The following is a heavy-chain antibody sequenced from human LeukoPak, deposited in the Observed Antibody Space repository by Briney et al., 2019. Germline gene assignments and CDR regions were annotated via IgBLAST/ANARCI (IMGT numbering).Heavy chain of an antibody. V-gene: IGHV3-74*01. CDR1: GFTFSSYW. Sequence: GGSLRLSCAASGFTFSSYWFHWVRQAPGRGLVWVSRINSDGSGTTYADSVKGRFTISRDNAKSTLFLQMNSLRAEDTALYYCARTTSMNYVGDAFHIWGQGTMVTVSS. CDR2: INSDGSGT. J-gene: IGHJ3*02. D-gene: IGHD1-7*01. CDR3: ARTTSMNYVGDAFHI.